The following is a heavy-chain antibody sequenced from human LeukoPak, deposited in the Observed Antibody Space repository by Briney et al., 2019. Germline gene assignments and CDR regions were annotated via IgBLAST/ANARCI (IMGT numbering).Heavy chain of an antibody. D-gene: IGHD2-2*01. CDR1: GFTFRSFA. CDR2: ISFDSDLK. V-gene: IGHV3-30*01. CDR3: AREVPAAYIDY. Sequence: GGSLRLSCAASGFTFRSFAMDWVRQAPGKGLEWVAFISFDSDLKSYADSVKGRFTISRDNSRNTLYLQMNGLRVEDTAVYYCAREVPAAYIDYWGQGTLVTASS. J-gene: IGHJ4*02.